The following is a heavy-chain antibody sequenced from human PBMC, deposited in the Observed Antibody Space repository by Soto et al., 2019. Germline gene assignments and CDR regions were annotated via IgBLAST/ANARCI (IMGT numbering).Heavy chain of an antibody. CDR2: ISGSGGST. J-gene: IGHJ6*02. CDR3: AKDTNYDFWSGYSNSYYYYGMDV. Sequence: GSLRLSCAASGFTFSSYAMSWVRQAPGKGLEWVSAISGSGGSTYYADSVKGRFTISRDNSKNTLYLQMNSLRAEDTAVYYCAKDTNYDFWSGYSNSYYYYGMDVWGQGTTVTVSS. D-gene: IGHD3-3*01. CDR1: GFTFSSYA. V-gene: IGHV3-23*01.